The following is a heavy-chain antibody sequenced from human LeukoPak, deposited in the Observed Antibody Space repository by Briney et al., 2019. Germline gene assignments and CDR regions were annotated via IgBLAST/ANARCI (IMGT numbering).Heavy chain of an antibody. V-gene: IGHV3-23*01. Sequence: GGSLRLSCAASGFTFSSYAMSWVRQAPGKGLEWVSAISGSGGSTYHADSVKGRFTISRDNSKNTLYLQMNSLRAEDTAVYYCAKARYCSGGSCYFDYWGQGTLVTVSS. CDR2: ISGSGGST. CDR3: AKARYCSGGSCYFDY. J-gene: IGHJ4*02. CDR1: GFTFSSYA. D-gene: IGHD2-15*01.